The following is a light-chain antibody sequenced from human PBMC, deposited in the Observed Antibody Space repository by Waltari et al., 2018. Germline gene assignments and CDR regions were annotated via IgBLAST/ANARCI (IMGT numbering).Light chain of an antibody. CDR2: DVN. V-gene: IGLV2-11*01. CDR3: CSYAGSYILV. Sequence: QSALTQPRSVSGSPGQSVTISCTGTSSDVGGYNYVSRYQQHPGKAPKRMIYDVNKRPSGVPDRFSGSKSGNTASLTISGLQAEDEADFYCCSYAGSYILVFGGGTKLTVL. CDR1: SSDVGGYNY. J-gene: IGLJ2*01.